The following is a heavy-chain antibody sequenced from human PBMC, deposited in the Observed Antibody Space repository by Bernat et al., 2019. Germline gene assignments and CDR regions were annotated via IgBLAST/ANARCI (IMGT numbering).Heavy chain of an antibody. Sequence: QVQLVESGGGVVQPGRSLRLSCAASGFTFSSYAMHWVRQAPGKGLEWVAVISYDGSNKYYADSVKGRFTISRDNSKNTLYLQMNSLRAEDTAVYYCAREPSTVITVYFQHWGQGTLVTVSS. CDR2: ISYDGSNK. CDR3: AREPSTVITVYFQH. CDR1: GFTFSSYA. V-gene: IGHV3-30*01. J-gene: IGHJ1*01. D-gene: IGHD4-17*01.